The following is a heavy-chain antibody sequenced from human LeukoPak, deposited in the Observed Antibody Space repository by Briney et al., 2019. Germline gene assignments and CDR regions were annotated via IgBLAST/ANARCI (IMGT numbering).Heavy chain of an antibody. CDR3: AKDLYGSGSYYNVWDFDY. CDR1: GFTFSSYA. J-gene: IGHJ4*02. CDR2: ISGSGGST. V-gene: IGHV3-23*01. Sequence: GASLRLSCAASGFTFSSYAMSWVRQAPGKGLEWVSAISGSGGSTYYADSVKGRFTISRDNSKNTLYLQMNSLRAEDTAVYYCAKDLYGSGSYYNVWDFDYWGQGTLVTVSS. D-gene: IGHD3-10*01.